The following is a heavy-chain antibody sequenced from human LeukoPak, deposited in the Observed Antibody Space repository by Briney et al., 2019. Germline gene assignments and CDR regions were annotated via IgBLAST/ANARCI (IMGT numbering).Heavy chain of an antibody. J-gene: IGHJ1*01. Sequence: ASVKVSCKASAYTFSVYYMHWVRQAPGQGLEWMGWINPNSGGTNYAQKFQGRVTMTRDTSISTAYMELSRLRSDDTAVYYCARGYPLSTTAAGTYFQHWGQGTLVTVSS. CDR3: ARGYPLSTTAAGTYFQH. V-gene: IGHV1-2*02. D-gene: IGHD6-13*01. CDR1: AYTFSVYY. CDR2: INPNSGGT.